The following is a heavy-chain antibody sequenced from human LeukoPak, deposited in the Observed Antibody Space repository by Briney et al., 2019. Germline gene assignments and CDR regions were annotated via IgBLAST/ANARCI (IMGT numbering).Heavy chain of an antibody. Sequence: SETLSLTCTVSGGSISSYCWSWIRQFPGKGLEWIGYIYYSGSINYNPSLKSRVTISVDTSKNQFSLKLSSVTAADTAVYYCATSIAARDDYWGQGTLVTVSS. V-gene: IGHV4-59*12. CDR3: ATSIAARDDY. J-gene: IGHJ4*02. CDR2: IYYSGSI. CDR1: GGSISSYC. D-gene: IGHD6-6*01.